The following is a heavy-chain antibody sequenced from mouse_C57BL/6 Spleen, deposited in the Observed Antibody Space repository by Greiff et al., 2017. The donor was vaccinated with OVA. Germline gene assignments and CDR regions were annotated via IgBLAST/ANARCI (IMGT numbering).Heavy chain of an antibody. CDR2: IDPSDSYT. D-gene: IGHD3-2*02. Sequence: LQQPGAELVKPGASVKLSCKASGYTFTSYWLQWVKQRPGQGLEWIGEIDPSDSYTNYNQKFKGKATLTVDTSSSTAYMQLSSLTSEDSAVYYCARGSDSSGLDYWGQGTTLTVSS. CDR1: GYTFTSYW. V-gene: IGHV1-50*01. CDR3: ARGSDSSGLDY. J-gene: IGHJ2*01.